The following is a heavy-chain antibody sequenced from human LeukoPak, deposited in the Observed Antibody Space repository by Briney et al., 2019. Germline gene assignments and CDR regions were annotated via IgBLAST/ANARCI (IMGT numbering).Heavy chain of an antibody. CDR2: ISSSGSTI. CDR1: GFTFGDCA. J-gene: IGHJ6*04. V-gene: IGHV3-48*03. Sequence: GRSLRLSCTASGFTFGDCAMNWVRQAPGKGLEWVSYISSSGSTIYYADSVKGRFTISRDNAKNSLYLQMNSLRAEDTAVYYCASERCSSTSCYDGYYGMDVWGKGTTVTVSS. CDR3: ASERCSSTSCYDGYYGMDV. D-gene: IGHD2-2*01.